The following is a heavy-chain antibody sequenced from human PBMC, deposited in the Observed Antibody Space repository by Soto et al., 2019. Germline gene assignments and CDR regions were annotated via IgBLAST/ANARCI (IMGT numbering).Heavy chain of an antibody. Sequence: EVQLVESGGGLVQPGGSLRLSCAASGFTFSSYWMSWVRQAPGKGLELVANIKQDGSEKYYVDSVKGRFTISRDNAKNSLYLQMNSLRAEDTAVYYCARDGRKAVAGNNWFDPWGQGTMVTVSS. D-gene: IGHD6-19*01. V-gene: IGHV3-7*03. J-gene: IGHJ5*02. CDR3: ARDGRKAVAGNNWFDP. CDR2: IKQDGSEK. CDR1: GFTFSSYW.